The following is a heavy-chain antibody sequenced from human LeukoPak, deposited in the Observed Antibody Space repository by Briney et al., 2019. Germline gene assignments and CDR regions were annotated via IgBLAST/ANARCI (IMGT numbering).Heavy chain of an antibody. J-gene: IGHJ6*03. CDR1: GGSISSSSYY. D-gene: IGHD3-3*01. CDR3: ARGLYDFWSGTRLGSYYYYYMDV. V-gene: IGHV4-39*07. Sequence: PSETLSLTCTVSGGSISSSSYYWGWIRQPPGKGLEWIGSIYYSGSTYYNPSLKSRVTISVDTSKNQFSLKLSSVTAADTAVYYCARGLYDFWSGTRLGSYYYYYMDVWGKGTTVTVSS. CDR2: IYYSGST.